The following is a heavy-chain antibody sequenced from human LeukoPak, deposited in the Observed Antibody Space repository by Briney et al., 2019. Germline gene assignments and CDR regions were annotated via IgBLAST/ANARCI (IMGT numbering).Heavy chain of an antibody. CDR1: GFTFGTYW. V-gene: IGHV3-74*01. CDR2: ISSDGSGT. Sequence: GGSLRLSCAASGFTFGTYWLHWVRQAPGKGLVWVSRISSDGSGTYYADSVKGRFTISRDNTKNTLYLQMNSLRVEDTAVYYCARAKGYMDVWGKGTTVTISS. CDR3: ARAKGYMDV. J-gene: IGHJ6*03.